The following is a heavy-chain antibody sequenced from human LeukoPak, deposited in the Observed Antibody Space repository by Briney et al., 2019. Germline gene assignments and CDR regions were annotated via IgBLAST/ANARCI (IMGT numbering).Heavy chain of an antibody. D-gene: IGHD2-15*01. Sequence: ASVKVSCKASGYTFTSYYMHWVRQAPGQGLEWMGWINPNSGGTNYAQKFQGRVTMTRDTSISTAYMELSRLRSDDTAVYYCASRFSGGSCYFDYWGQGTLVTVSS. CDR2: INPNSGGT. J-gene: IGHJ4*02. CDR1: GYTFTSYY. CDR3: ASRFSGGSCYFDY. V-gene: IGHV1-2*02.